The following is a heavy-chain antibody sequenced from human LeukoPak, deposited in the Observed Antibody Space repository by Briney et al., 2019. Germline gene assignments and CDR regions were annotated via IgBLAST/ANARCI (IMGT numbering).Heavy chain of an antibody. V-gene: IGHV3-30*02. J-gene: IGHJ4*02. CDR2: IRYDGSNK. CDR1: GFTFSSYG. Sequence: PGGSLRLSCAASGFTFSSYGMHWVRQAPGKGLEWVAFIRYDGSNKYYADSVEGRFTISRDNSKNTLYLQMNSLRAEDTAVYYCAKDTPDSSAYYLENWGQGTLVTVSS. D-gene: IGHD3-22*01. CDR3: AKDTPDSSAYYLEN.